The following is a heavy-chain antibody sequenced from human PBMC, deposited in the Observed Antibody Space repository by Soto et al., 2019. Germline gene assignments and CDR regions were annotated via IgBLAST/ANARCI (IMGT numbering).Heavy chain of an antibody. CDR3: ANAHSSSWLGGFDY. V-gene: IGHV5-10-1*01. J-gene: IGHJ4*02. D-gene: IGHD6-13*01. CDR1: GYSFTSYW. CDR2: IDPSDSYT. Sequence: GESLKISCKGSGYSFTSYWVSGVRQMPGKGLEWMGRIDPSDSYTNYSPSFQGHVTISADKSISTAYLQWSSLKASDTAMYYCANAHSSSWLGGFDYWGQGTLVTVSS.